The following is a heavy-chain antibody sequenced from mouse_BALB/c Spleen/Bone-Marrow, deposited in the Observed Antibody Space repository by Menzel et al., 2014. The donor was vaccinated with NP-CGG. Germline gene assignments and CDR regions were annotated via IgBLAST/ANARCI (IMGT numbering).Heavy chain of an antibody. Sequence: VQLQQSGPGLVQPSQSLSITCTVSGFSLTSYGVHWVRQSPGKGLEWLGVIWSGGTTDYNAPFISRLSISKDNSKSQVFFKMNSLQANDTAIYYCARNPIRRNAMDYWGQRTSVTVSS. CDR1: GFSLTSYG. CDR3: ARNPIRRNAMDY. V-gene: IGHV2-2*02. D-gene: IGHD2-12*01. CDR2: IWSGGTT. J-gene: IGHJ4*01.